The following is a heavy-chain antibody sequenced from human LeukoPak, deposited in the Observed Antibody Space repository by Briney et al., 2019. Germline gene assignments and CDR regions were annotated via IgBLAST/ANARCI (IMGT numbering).Heavy chain of an antibody. CDR3: ARHVDY. CDR1: GTSISTNY. J-gene: IGHJ4*02. V-gene: IGHV4-59*08. CDR2: IFCSGGT. Sequence: SETQSLTCAVSGTSISTNYWSWIRQPPGKGLEWLGCIFCSGGTNYKPSLKSRITISVDTSKNQLSLRLSSVTAADTAVYYCARHVDYWGQGTLVTVSS.